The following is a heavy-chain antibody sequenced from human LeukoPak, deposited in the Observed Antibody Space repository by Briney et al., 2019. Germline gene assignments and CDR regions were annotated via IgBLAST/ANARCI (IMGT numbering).Heavy chain of an antibody. CDR3: ARRAGAYSHPYDY. D-gene: IGHD4/OR15-4a*01. V-gene: IGHV3-7*01. J-gene: IGHJ4*02. Sequence: SGGSLRLSCAASGFTFSSYWMSWVRQAPGKGLEWVANIKQDGSVKYYVDSVKGRFTISRDNAKNSLYLQMNSLRAEDTAVYYCARRAGAYSHPYDYWGQGTLATVSS. CDR1: GFTFSSYW. CDR2: IKQDGSVK.